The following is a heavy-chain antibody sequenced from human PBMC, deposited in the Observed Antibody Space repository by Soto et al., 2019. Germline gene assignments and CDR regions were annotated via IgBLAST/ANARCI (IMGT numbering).Heavy chain of an antibody. V-gene: IGHV3-23*01. D-gene: IGHD1-26*01. Sequence: EVQLLESGGGLVQPGGSLRLSCAASGFTFSSYAMSWVRQAPGKGLEWVSVISGSGDSTYYAASVKGRFTISRDNSKNTRDLQMNSLRAEDTAVYYCAKRGSGSQFDYWGQGTLVTVSS. J-gene: IGHJ4*02. CDR2: ISGSGDST. CDR1: GFTFSSYA. CDR3: AKRGSGSQFDY.